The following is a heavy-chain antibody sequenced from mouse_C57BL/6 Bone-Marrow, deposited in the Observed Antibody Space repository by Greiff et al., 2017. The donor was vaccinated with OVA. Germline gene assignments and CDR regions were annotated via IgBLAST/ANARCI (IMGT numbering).Heavy chain of an antibody. CDR3: ARSGYYDYDDYFDY. J-gene: IGHJ2*01. CDR1: GYTFTSYW. CDR2: IHPNSGST. V-gene: IGHV1-64*01. D-gene: IGHD2-4*01. Sequence: VQLQQPGAELVKPGASVKLSCKASGYTFTSYWMHWVKQRPGQGLEWIGMIHPNSGSTNYNEKFKSKATLTVDKSSSTAYMQLSSLTSEDSAVYYCARSGYYDYDDYFDYWGQGTTLTVSS.